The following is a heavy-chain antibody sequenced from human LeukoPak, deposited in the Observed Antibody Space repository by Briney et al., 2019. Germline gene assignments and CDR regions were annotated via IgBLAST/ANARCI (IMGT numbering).Heavy chain of an antibody. J-gene: IGHJ4*02. CDR1: EFTFSSYA. CDR3: AKDGSGSYYAPMYYFDY. CDR2: ISGSDGST. Sequence: GGSLRLSCAASEFTFSSYAMSWVRQAPGKGLEWVSTISGSDGSTYYADSVKGRFTISRDNSKNTLYLQMNSLRAEDTAVYYCAKDGSGSYYAPMYYFDYWGQGTLVTVSS. V-gene: IGHV3-23*01. D-gene: IGHD1-26*01.